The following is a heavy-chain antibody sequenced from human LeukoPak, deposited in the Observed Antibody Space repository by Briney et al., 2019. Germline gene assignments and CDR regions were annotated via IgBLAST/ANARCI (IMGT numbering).Heavy chain of an antibody. J-gene: IGHJ3*02. CDR2: IYYSGST. Sequence: SETLSLTCAVSGGSISSGGYSWSWIRQPPGKGLEWIGYIYYSGSTYYNPSLKSRVTISVDTSKNQFSLKLSSVTAADTAVYYCATLTGGDDAFDIWGQGTMVTVSS. CDR3: ATLTGGDDAFDI. D-gene: IGHD4-23*01. CDR1: GGSISSGGYS. V-gene: IGHV4-30-4*07.